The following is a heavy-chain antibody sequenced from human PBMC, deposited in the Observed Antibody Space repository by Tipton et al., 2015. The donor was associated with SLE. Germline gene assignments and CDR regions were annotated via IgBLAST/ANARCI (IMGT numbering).Heavy chain of an antibody. J-gene: IGHJ4*02. CDR2: IYSGGST. CDR3: ASVYGSGSYQGLDY. D-gene: IGHD3-10*01. CDR1: GFTVSSNY. Sequence: GSLRLSCAASGFTVSSNYMNWVRQAPGKGLEWVSVIYSGGSTYYADSVKGRFTISRDDFKNTLYLQMNSLRAEDTAIYYCASVYGSGSYQGLDYWGQGTLVTVSS. V-gene: IGHV3-66*01.